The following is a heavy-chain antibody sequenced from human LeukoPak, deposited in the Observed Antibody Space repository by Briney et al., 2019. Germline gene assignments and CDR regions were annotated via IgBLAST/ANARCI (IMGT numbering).Heavy chain of an antibody. J-gene: IGHJ4*02. CDR1: GVSISSYY. CDR2: IYYSGST. Sequence: SETLSLTCTVSGVSISSYYWSWIRQPPGKGLEWIGYIYYSGSTDYSPSLKSRVTISVDTPKNQFSLKLSSVTAADTAVYYCARRTRGTYQFDYWGQGTLVTVSS. D-gene: IGHD1-7*01. CDR3: ARRTRGTYQFDY. V-gene: IGHV4-59*01.